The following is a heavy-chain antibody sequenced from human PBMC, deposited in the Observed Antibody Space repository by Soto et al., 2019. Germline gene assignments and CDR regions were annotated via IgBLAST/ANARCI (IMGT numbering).Heavy chain of an antibody. CDR3: ISRNTGMASGF. V-gene: IGHV3-73*01. D-gene: IGHD5-18*01. Sequence: PGGSLRLSCAAPGFNFSGSSMPWVRQASGKGIERKGQIRRKTDSYETVYAASVKGRFTISRDDSKNTAYLQMNSLKTEDTAVYYCISRNTGMASGFWGQGTLVTVS. J-gene: IGHJ4*02. CDR1: GFNFSGSS. CDR2: IRRKTDSYET.